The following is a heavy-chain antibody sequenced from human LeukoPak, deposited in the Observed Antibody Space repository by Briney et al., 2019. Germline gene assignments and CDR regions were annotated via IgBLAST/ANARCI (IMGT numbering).Heavy chain of an antibody. J-gene: IGHJ4*02. CDR1: AYTFTRYD. CDR3: ARAVRRDSGGWRLDY. D-gene: IGHD2-15*01. V-gene: IGHV1-8*01. CDR2: MNPNSGNT. Sequence: GASVKVSCKASAYTFTRYDINWVRQATGQGLEWMGWMNPNSGNTGYAQKFQGRVTMTRNTSISTAYMELSSLRSEETGVYYCARAVRRDSGGWRLDYWGQGTLVTLSS.